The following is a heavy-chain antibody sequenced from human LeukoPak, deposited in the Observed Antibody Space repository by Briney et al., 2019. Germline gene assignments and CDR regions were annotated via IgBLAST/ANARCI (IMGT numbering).Heavy chain of an antibody. D-gene: IGHD1-26*01. Sequence: SETLSLTCTVSGDSISSSSYYWVWIRQPPGKGLEWIGSIYYSGSTYYNPSLKSRVTISVDTSKNQFSLKLSSVTAADTAVYYCARGLSGSYFPDYWGQGTLVTVSS. CDR1: GDSISSSSYY. V-gene: IGHV4-39*01. J-gene: IGHJ4*02. CDR3: ARGLSGSYFPDY. CDR2: IYYSGST.